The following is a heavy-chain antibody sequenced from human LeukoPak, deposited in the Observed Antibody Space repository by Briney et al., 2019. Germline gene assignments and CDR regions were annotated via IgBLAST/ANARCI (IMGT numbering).Heavy chain of an antibody. CDR3: ARLFNDYGGYVPWIYFYYFDY. J-gene: IGHJ4*02. Sequence: GESLKISCKGSGYSFTSYWIGWVRQMPGKGLEWMGITYPGDSDTRYSPSFQGQVTISADKSISTAYLQWSSLKASDTAMYYCARLFNDYGGYVPWIYFYYFDYWGQGTLVTVSS. V-gene: IGHV5-51*01. D-gene: IGHD4-17*01. CDR2: TYPGDSDT. CDR1: GYSFTSYW.